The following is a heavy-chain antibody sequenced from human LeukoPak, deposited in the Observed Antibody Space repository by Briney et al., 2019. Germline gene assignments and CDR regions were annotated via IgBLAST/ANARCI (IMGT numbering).Heavy chain of an antibody. Sequence: GGSLRLSCAACGFTFTTYSMNWVRQAPGKGLEWVSHMGIGTSTIGYADSVKGRFTISRDNAKNSVHLQMSNLRVDDSAVYSCVRDKDWGFDSWGQGTLVTVSS. CDR1: GFTFTTYS. V-gene: IGHV3-48*01. J-gene: IGHJ4*02. CDR3: VRDKDWGFDS. D-gene: IGHD7-27*01. CDR2: MGIGTSTI.